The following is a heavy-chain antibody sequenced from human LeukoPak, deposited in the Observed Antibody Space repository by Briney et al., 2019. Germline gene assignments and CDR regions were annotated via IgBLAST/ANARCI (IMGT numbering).Heavy chain of an antibody. CDR1: GFTFSSYA. CDR2: ISGSGGST. V-gene: IGHV3-23*01. Sequence: GGSLRLSCAASGFTFSSYAMSWVRQAPGKGLEWVSAISGSGGSTYYAASVKGRFTLSRDNSKNTLYLQMNSLRAEDTAVYYCAKDDIAVAGTDYWGQGTLVTVSS. J-gene: IGHJ4*02. D-gene: IGHD6-19*01. CDR3: AKDDIAVAGTDY.